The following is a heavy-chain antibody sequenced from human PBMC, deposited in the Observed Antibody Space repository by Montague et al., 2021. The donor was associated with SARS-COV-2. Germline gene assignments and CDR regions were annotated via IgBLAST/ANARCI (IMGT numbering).Heavy chain of an antibody. CDR1: GGSFSDYY. J-gene: IGHJ3*02. Sequence: SETLSLTCAAYGGSFSDYYWTWIRQAPGKGLEGIGEVDHRGSSSYNPSLQSRLTISVARSKTQFSLRLTSVTAADTAVYYCARGQVTVFGVLIMLPAAGPLDSWGLGTKVTVSS. CDR3: ARGQVTVFGVLIMLPAAGPLDS. CDR2: VDHRGSS. V-gene: IGHV4-34*01. D-gene: IGHD3-3*01.